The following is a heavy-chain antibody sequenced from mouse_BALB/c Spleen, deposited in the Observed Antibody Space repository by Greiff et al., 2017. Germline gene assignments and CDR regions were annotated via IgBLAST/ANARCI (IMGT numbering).Heavy chain of an antibody. D-gene: IGHD2-2*01. V-gene: IGHV5-6-5*01. J-gene: IGHJ2*01. CDR3: ARGWNYGYDGPSFDY. CDR2: ISSGGST. Sequence: EVKLMESGGGLVKPGGSLKLSCAASGFTFSSYAMSWVRQTPEKRLEWVASISSGGSTYYPDSVKGRFTISRDNARNILYLQMSSLRSEDTAMYYCARGWNYGYDGPSFDYWGQGTTLTVSS. CDR1: GFTFSSYA.